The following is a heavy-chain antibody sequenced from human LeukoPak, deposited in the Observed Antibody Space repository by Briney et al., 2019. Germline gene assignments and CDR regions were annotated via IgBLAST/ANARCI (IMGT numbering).Heavy chain of an antibody. V-gene: IGHV3-48*03. CDR2: ISSSGSTI. CDR1: GFTFSSYE. D-gene: IGHD2-21*01. J-gene: IGHJ4*02. CDR3: ARPRGCGTSRCNNFDY. Sequence: QPGGSLRLSCAASGFTFSSYEMNWVRQAPGKGVEWVSYISSSGSTIYYADSVKGRFTISRDNAKNSLYLQMNSLRAEDTAVYYCARPRGCGTSRCNNFDYWGQGTLVTVSS.